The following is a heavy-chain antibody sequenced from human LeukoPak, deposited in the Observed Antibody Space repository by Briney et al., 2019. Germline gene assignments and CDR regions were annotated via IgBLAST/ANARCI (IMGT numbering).Heavy chain of an antibody. J-gene: IGHJ4*02. Sequence: GGSLRLSCAASGFTVSSYAMSWVRQAPGKGLEWVSAISGSGGSTYYADSVKGRFTISRDNSKNTLYLQMNSLRAEDTAVYYYAKDRYSGYDYDYWGQGTLVTVSS. CDR1: GFTVSSYA. CDR3: AKDRYSGYDYDY. V-gene: IGHV3-23*01. CDR2: ISGSGGST. D-gene: IGHD5-12*01.